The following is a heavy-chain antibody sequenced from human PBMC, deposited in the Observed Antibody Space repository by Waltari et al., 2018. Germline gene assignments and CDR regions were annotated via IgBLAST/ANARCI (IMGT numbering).Heavy chain of an antibody. J-gene: IGHJ6*02. V-gene: IGHV4-59*01. CDR2: IYYSGST. Sequence: QESGPGLVKPSETLSLTCTVSGGSISSYYWSWIRQPPGKGLEWIGYIYYSGSTNYNPSLKSQVTISVDTSKNQFSLKLSSVTAADTAVYYCARDNRRRGSSLRSYGMDVWGQGTTVTVSS. CDR3: ARDNRRRGSSLRSYGMDV. CDR1: GGSISSYY. D-gene: IGHD6-6*01.